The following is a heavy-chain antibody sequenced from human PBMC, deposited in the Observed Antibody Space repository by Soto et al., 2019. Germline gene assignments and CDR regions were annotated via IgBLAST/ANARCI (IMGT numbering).Heavy chain of an antibody. CDR2: ISGSGGST. CDR3: AKDQGSSWYEIDY. J-gene: IGHJ4*02. Sequence: EVQLLESGGGLVQPGGSLRLSCAASGFTFSNYAVTWVRQAPGKGLEWVSTISGSGGSTYYADSVKGRFTISRDNSKNPLYLQMNSLRADATAVYYCAKDQGSSWYEIDYWGQGTLVTVSS. D-gene: IGHD6-13*01. CDR1: GFTFSNYA. V-gene: IGHV3-23*01.